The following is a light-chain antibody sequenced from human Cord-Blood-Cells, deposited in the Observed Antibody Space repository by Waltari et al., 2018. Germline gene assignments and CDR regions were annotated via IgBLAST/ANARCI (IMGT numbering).Light chain of an antibody. CDR2: YDS. V-gene: IGLV3-21*04. J-gene: IGLJ1*01. CDR1: NLGRKS. Sequence: SYVLTQPPSVSVAPGKTARITCGGNNLGRKSLHWYQQKPGPAPVLVIYYDSDRPPGIPERFSGSNSGNTATLTISRVEAGDEADYYCQVWDSSSDHYVFGTGTKVTVL. CDR3: QVWDSSSDHYV.